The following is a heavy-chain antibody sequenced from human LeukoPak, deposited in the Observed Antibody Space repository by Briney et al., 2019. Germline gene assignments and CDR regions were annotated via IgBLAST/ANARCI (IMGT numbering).Heavy chain of an antibody. D-gene: IGHD2-2*01. Sequence: GGSLRLSCAASGFTFSSYSMNWVRQAPGKGLEWVSSISSSSSYIYYADSVKGRFTISRDNAKNSLYLQMNNLRAKDTAVYYCARSHDCSSTSCQIGWFDPWGQGNLVTVSS. V-gene: IGHV3-21*01. CDR2: ISSSSSYI. J-gene: IGHJ5*02. CDR3: ARSHDCSSTSCQIGWFDP. CDR1: GFTFSSYS.